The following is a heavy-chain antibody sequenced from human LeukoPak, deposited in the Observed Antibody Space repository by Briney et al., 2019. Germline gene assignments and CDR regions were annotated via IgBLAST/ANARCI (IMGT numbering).Heavy chain of an antibody. CDR1: GFXFSNYA. D-gene: IGHD5-24*01. J-gene: IGHJ4*02. V-gene: IGHV4-59*01. Sequence: DSLRLSCAASGFXFSNYAISWIRQPPGKGQEYIGYIYYTGSTNYNPSLKSRVTISVDTSKNQFSLKLSSVTAADTAVYYCARDHVDGWLQLDCWGQGTLVTVSS. CDR3: ARDHVDGWLQLDC. CDR2: IYYTGST.